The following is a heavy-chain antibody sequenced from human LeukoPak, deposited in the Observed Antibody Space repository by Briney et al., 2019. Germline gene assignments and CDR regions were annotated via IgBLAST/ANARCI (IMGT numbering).Heavy chain of an antibody. CDR1: GFIFSSYA. Sequence: GGSLRLSCAASGFIFSSYAMSWVRQAPGKGLEWISVISNSGGSTYYADSVKGRFTISRDNSKNTLYLHMDSLRAEDTAEYYCAKDPADKAGLTGWFDPWGQGTLVTVSS. CDR2: ISNSGGST. V-gene: IGHV3-23*01. J-gene: IGHJ5*02. CDR3: AKDPADKAGLTGWFDP. D-gene: IGHD3/OR15-3a*01.